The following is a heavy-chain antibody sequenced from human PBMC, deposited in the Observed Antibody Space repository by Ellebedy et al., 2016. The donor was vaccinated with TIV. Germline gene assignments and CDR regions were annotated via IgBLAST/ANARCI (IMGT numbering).Heavy chain of an antibody. Sequence: GESLKISCEASGFTFSDYAMTWVRQAPGKGLEWVSGITGSGSDTYHADSVKGRFTISRDNARNSLYLQMNSLRVEDTAVYYCVRFPRGAPFVDYLYYMDVWGKGTTVIVSS. CDR2: ITGSGSDT. J-gene: IGHJ6*03. V-gene: IGHV3-21*01. D-gene: IGHD2-21*01. CDR3: VRFPRGAPFVDYLYYMDV. CDR1: GFTFSDYA.